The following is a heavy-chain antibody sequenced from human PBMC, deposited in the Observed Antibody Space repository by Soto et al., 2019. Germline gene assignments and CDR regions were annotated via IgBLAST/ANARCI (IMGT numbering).Heavy chain of an antibody. CDR2: IYHSGST. V-gene: IGHV4-4*02. Sequence: SETLSLTCAVSGGSISSSNWWSWVRQPPGKGLEWIGEIYHSGSTNYDPSLKSRVTISVDKSKNQFSLKLSSVTAADTAVYYCARGAVSAGYYYYGMDVWGQGTTVTVSS. CDR3: ARGAVSAGYYYYGMDV. CDR1: GGSISSSNW. J-gene: IGHJ6*02.